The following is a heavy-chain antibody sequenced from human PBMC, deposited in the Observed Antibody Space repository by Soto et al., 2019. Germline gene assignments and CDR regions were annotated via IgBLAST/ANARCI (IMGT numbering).Heavy chain of an antibody. J-gene: IGHJ4*02. Sequence: QVQLVQSGAEEKKPGASVKVSCKASGYTFTSYAMHWVRQAPGQRLEWMGWINAGNGNTKYSQRFQGRVTITSDTSARTGYMELSSLRSEDTAVYYCARGVAVAAPFDYWGQGTLVTVSS. V-gene: IGHV1-3*05. CDR2: INAGNGNT. D-gene: IGHD6-19*01. CDR3: ARGVAVAAPFDY. CDR1: GYTFTSYA.